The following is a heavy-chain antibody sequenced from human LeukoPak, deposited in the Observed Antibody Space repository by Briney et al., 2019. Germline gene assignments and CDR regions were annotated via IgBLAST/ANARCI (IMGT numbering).Heavy chain of an antibody. CDR3: ARLSSSWYKYYFDY. V-gene: IGHV4-59*12. CDR2: IYYSGGT. D-gene: IGHD6-13*01. J-gene: IGHJ4*02. CDR1: GGSISSYY. Sequence: PSETLSLTCTVSGGSISSYYWSWIRQPPGKGLEWIGYIYYSGGTNYNPSLKSRVTISVDTSKNQFSLKLSSVTAADTAVYYCARLSSSWYKYYFDYWGQGTLVTVSS.